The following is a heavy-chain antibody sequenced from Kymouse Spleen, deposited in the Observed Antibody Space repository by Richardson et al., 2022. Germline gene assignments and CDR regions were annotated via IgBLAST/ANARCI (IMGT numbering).Heavy chain of an antibody. V-gene: IGHV4-59*01. CDR3: ARGGVATIDGFDY. D-gene: IGHD5-12*01. J-gene: IGHJ4*02. CDR1: GGSISSYY. CDR2: IYYSGST. Sequence: QVQLQESGPGLVKPSETLSLTCTVSGGSISSYYWSWIRQPPGKGLEWIGYIYYSGSTNYNPSLKSRVTISVDTSKNQFSLKLSSVTAADTAVYYCARGGVATIDGFDYWGQGTLVTVSS.